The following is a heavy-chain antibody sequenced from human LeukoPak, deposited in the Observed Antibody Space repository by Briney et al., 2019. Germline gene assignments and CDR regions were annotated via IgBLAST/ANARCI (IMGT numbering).Heavy chain of an antibody. CDR2: VNPSGGST. CDR3: VRDRGEKLANNWFDP. J-gene: IGHJ5*02. Sequence: ASVKVSCKASGYIFTSYYMHWVRQAPGQGPEWMGIVNPSGGSTSYAQKFQGRVTMTRDPSTSTVYMELSSLRSEDTAVYYCVRDRGEKLANNWFDPWGQGTLVTVSS. D-gene: IGHD6-13*01. CDR1: GYIFTSYY. V-gene: IGHV1-46*01.